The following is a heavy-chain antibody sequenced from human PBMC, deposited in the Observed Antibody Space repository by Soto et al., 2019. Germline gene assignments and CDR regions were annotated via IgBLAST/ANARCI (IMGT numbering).Heavy chain of an antibody. V-gene: IGHV3-20*01. D-gene: IGHD2-2*01. J-gene: IGHJ6*03. CDR1: GFTFDDYG. CDR2: INWNGGST. Sequence: GSLRLSCAASGFTFDDYGMSWVRQAPGKGLEWVSGINWNGGSTGYADSVKGRFTISRDNAKNSLYLQMNSLRAEDTALYHCARSAYRYCSSTSCSDYYYYYMDVWGKGTTVTVSS. CDR3: ARSAYRYCSSTSCSDYYYYYMDV.